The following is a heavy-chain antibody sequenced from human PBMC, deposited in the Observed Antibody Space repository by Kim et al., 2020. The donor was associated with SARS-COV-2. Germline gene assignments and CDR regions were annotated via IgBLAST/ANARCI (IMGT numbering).Heavy chain of an antibody. J-gene: IGHJ5*02. CDR2: IYYSGST. CDR3: ARGESSSWYRPNWFDP. CDR1: GGSISSYY. D-gene: IGHD6-13*01. Sequence: SETLSLTCTVSGGSISSYYWSWIRQPPGKGLEWIGYIYYSGSTNYNPSLKSRVTISVDTSKNQFSLKLSSVTAADTAVYYCARGESSSWYRPNWFDPWGQGTLVTFSS. V-gene: IGHV4-59*01.